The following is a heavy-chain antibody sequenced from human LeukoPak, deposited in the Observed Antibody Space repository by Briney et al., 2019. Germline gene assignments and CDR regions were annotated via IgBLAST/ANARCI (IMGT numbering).Heavy chain of an antibody. Sequence: GASVKVSFTASGYTFTSYGISWVRQAPGQGGEWMGWISAYNGITNYAQKLQGRVTMTTDTSTSTAYMGLRSLRSDDTAVYYCARDDKKQLVTMDYWGQGTLVTVSS. CDR2: ISAYNGIT. V-gene: IGHV1-18*01. D-gene: IGHD6-6*01. CDR1: GYTFTSYG. J-gene: IGHJ4*02. CDR3: ARDDKKQLVTMDY.